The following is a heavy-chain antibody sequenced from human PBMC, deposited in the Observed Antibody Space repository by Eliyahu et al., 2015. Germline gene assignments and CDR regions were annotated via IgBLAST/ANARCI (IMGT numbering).Heavy chain of an antibody. Sequence: QVQLVQSGAEVKKPGASVKXSCXASGYTXXSYAMHWVRQAPGQRLEWMGWINAGNGNTKYSQKFQGRVTITRDTSASTAYMELSSLRSEDTAVYYCARGRVYPLYCSSTSCPTYMDVWGKGTTVTVSS. CDR3: ARGRVYPLYCSSTSCPTYMDV. V-gene: IGHV1-3*01. CDR2: INAGNGNT. CDR1: GYTXXSYA. D-gene: IGHD2-2*01. J-gene: IGHJ6*03.